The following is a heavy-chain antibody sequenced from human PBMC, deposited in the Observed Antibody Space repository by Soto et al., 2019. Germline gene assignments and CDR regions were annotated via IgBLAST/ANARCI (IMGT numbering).Heavy chain of an antibody. Sequence: ASVKVSCKASGFTFTRSAMQWVRQALGQRLEWIGWIVFGSGNTNYAQKFQERVTITRDMSTSTAYLEVSSLRSDDTAVYYCAADYHDSSGYYGAYWGQGTLVTVSS. CDR2: IVFGSGNT. J-gene: IGHJ4*02. CDR1: GFTFTRSA. V-gene: IGHV1-58*02. CDR3: AADYHDSSGYYGAY. D-gene: IGHD3-22*01.